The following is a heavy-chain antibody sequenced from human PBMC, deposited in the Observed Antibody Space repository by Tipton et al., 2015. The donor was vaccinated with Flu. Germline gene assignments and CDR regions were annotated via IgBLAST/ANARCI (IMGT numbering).Heavy chain of an antibody. CDR3: AREIGGGSCY. J-gene: IGHJ1*01. Sequence: SLRLSCAASGFAFSNYWMTWVRQAPGKGLEWVANIKQDGSVKYYVDSVKGRFTISRDNTKNSLYLQMNSLRAEDTALYYCAREIGGGSCYWGQGTLVTVSS. CDR2: IKQDGSVK. D-gene: IGHD1-26*01. V-gene: IGHV3-7*01. CDR1: GFAFSNYW.